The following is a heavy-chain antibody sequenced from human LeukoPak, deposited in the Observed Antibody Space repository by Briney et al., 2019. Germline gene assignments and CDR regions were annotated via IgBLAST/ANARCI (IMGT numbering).Heavy chain of an antibody. Sequence: GGSLRLSCAASGFKFSDYWMSWVRQAPGKGLEWVANIKVDGSEIHYVDSVKGRFTVSRDNAKNSVYLQMNSLRAEDTAVYYCAKTGGAIAAAANWFDPWGQGTLVTVSS. CDR1: GFKFSDYW. CDR2: IKVDGSEI. V-gene: IGHV3-7*01. J-gene: IGHJ5*02. CDR3: AKTGGAIAAAANWFDP. D-gene: IGHD6-13*01.